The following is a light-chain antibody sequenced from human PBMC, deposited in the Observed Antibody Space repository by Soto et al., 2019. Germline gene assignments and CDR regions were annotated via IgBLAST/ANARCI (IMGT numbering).Light chain of an antibody. CDR2: DVS. Sequence: SVLTRPASVSGSPGQSIAISCTGTSSDVGAYRFVSWYQQHPGRAPKLMIYDVSNRPSGVSDRFSGSTSGNTASLTISGLQAEDEADYYCSSFTSSDTYVFGTGTKVTVL. CDR3: SSFTSSDTYV. J-gene: IGLJ1*01. V-gene: IGLV2-14*03. CDR1: SSDVGAYRF.